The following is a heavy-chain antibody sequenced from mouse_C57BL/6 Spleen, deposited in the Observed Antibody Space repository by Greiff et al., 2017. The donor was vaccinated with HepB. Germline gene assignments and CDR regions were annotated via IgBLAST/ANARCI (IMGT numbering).Heavy chain of an antibody. D-gene: IGHD2-4*01. CDR3: AYDYDGAMDY. Sequence: VQLQQSGPELVKPGASVKMSCKASGYTFTDYNMHWVKQSHGKSLEWIGYINPNNGGTSYNQKFKGKATLTVNKSSSTADMERRSLTSEDSAVYYCAYDYDGAMDYWGQGTSVTVSS. CDR2: INPNNGGT. CDR1: GYTFTDYN. J-gene: IGHJ4*01. V-gene: IGHV1-22*01.